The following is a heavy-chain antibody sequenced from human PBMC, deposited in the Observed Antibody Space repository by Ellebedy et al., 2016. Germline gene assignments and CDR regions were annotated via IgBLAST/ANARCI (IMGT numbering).Heavy chain of an antibody. D-gene: IGHD5-24*01. J-gene: IGHJ4*02. CDR1: GFTLSDYY. CDR3: AKDRDGYDS. V-gene: IGHV3-11*04. CDR2: INSGGDTI. Sequence: GGSLRLXXAASGFTLSDYYMSWVRQAPGKGLEWISYINSGGDTIYYADSVKGRFTISRDNSRNTLSLQMNSLRPEDAGVYYCAKDRDGYDSWGQGALVTVSS.